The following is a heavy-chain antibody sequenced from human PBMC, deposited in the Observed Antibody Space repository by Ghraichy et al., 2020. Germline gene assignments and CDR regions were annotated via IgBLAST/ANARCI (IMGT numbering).Heavy chain of an antibody. V-gene: IGHV3-53*01. CDR2: IYSGGST. Sequence: GESLNISCAASGFTVSSNYMSWVRQAPGKGLEWVSVIYSGGSTYYADSVKGRFTISRDNSKNTLYLQMNSLRAEDTAVYYCAREPTYYYDSSGYYYGGAFDYWGQGTLVTVSS. CDR3: AREPTYYYDSSGYYYGGAFDY. J-gene: IGHJ4*02. D-gene: IGHD3-22*01. CDR1: GFTVSSNY.